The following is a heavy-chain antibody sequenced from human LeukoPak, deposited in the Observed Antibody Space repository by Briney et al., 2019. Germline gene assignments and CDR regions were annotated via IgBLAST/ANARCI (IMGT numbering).Heavy chain of an antibody. CDR1: GGSVSSGTYS. Sequence: NPSETLSLTCGVSGGSVSSGTYSWSWIRQPPGKRLEWIGFIYHDGTTYSNPSLRSRVTITIDKSKNQFSLELNSMTAADTALYFCARGQGHIGATAWFDPWGQGTLVIVSS. CDR3: ARGQGHIGATAWFDP. D-gene: IGHD6-25*01. J-gene: IGHJ5*02. CDR2: IYHDGTT. V-gene: IGHV4-30-2*01.